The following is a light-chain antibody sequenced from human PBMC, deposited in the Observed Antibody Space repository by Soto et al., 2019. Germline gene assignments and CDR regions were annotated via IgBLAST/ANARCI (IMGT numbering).Light chain of an antibody. Sequence: QSALTQPASVSGSPGQSITISCTGTSSDVGSNNHVSWYQQHPGKAPKLMIYEGSKRPSGVSNRFPGSKSGNTASLTIPGLHARDEADYFCCSYAVRSTCRWGFGDGTKLTVL. CDR2: EGS. V-gene: IGLV2-23*01. CDR1: SSDVGSNNH. J-gene: IGLJ3*02. CDR3: CSYAVRSTCRWG.